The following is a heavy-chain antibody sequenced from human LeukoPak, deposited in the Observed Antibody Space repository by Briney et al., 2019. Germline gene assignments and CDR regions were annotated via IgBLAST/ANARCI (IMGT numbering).Heavy chain of an antibody. CDR3: ATLDILTGVDF. V-gene: IGHV4-34*01. CDR2: INHSGST. J-gene: IGHJ4*02. Sequence: SETLSLTCAVYGGSFSAYYWSWIRQPPGKGLEWIGEINHSGSTNYNPSLKSRVTISADTSKNQFSLKLSSVTAADTAVYYCATLDILTGVDFWGQGTLVTVSS. D-gene: IGHD3-9*01. CDR1: GGSFSAYY.